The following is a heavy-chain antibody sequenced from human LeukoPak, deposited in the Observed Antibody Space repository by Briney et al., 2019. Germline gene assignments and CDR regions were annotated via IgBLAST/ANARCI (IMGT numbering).Heavy chain of an antibody. CDR3: ARAGPENLDWRYYIYF. CDR1: GGSINKYF. CDR2: ISYSGNT. Sequence: SETLSLTCTVSGGSINKYFWSWLRQPPGKGLEWIGDISYSGNTNYHPSLTSRVTTSLAKSTTQFSLRLSSVTGADTAVYYCARAGPENLDWRYYIYFWGQGILVTVSS. J-gene: IGHJ4*02. D-gene: IGHD3-9*01. V-gene: IGHV4-59*01.